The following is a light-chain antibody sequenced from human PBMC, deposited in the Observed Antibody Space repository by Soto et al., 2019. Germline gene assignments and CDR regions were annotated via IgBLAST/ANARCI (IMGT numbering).Light chain of an antibody. CDR3: PPSGPSLPTYT. Sequence: EIVLTQSPGTLSLSPGERATLSCRTSQSLNSRYLAWYQQKPGQAPRLLIYGASNRATGIPDRFGGGGSGTDFPLAISRLEPDDFAVYSCPPSGPSLPTYTFGQGTKLEIQ. CDR2: GAS. V-gene: IGKV3-20*01. CDR1: QSLNSRY. J-gene: IGKJ2*01.